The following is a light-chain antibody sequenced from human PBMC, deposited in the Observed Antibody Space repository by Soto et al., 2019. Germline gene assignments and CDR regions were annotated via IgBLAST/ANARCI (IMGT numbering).Light chain of an antibody. V-gene: IGKV3-15*01. CDR3: QQYDRWPVT. J-gene: IGKJ4*01. CDR1: QSVTTN. CDR2: DAS. Sequence: EVVMTQSPAALSVSPGERVTFSCRASQSVTTNLAWYQHKPGQSPRLLISDASTGASGIPPRFSGSGSGTEFTLTIDRLQSADFAVYYCQQYDRWPVTFGGGTKV.